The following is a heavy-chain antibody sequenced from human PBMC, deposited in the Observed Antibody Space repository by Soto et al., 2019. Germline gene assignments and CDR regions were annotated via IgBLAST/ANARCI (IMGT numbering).Heavy chain of an antibody. CDR2: IKQDGSEK. V-gene: IGHV3-7*01. Sequence: LRPSCEASGFTLSSYWMSWVRQVSGKGLEWVANIKQDGSEKYYVESVKGRFTISRDNAKNSLYLQMNSLRAEDTAVYYCARGRDSSVYRFDYWGQGTLVTVSS. J-gene: IGHJ4*02. D-gene: IGHD3-22*01. CDR3: ARGRDSSVYRFDY. CDR1: GFTLSSYW.